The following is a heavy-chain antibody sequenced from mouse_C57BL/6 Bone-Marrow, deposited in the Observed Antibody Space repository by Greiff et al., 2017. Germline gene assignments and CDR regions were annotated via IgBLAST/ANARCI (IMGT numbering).Heavy chain of an antibody. CDR2: IYPSDSET. Sequence: QVQLQQPGAELVRPGSSVKLSCKASGYTFTSYWMDWVKQRPGQGLEWIGNIYPSDSETHYNQKFKDKATLTVDNSSSTAYMQLSSLTSEDSAVYYCARGYSLFDYWGQGTTLTVSS. CDR1: GYTFTSYW. V-gene: IGHV1-61*01. CDR3: ARGYSLFDY. D-gene: IGHD2-14*01. J-gene: IGHJ2*01.